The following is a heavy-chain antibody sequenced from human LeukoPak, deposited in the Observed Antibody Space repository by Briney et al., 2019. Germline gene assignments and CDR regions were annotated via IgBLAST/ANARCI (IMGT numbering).Heavy chain of an antibody. CDR3: ARVTESYYLVNY. Sequence: PGGSLRLSCAASGFTFSSYSMNWVRQAPGKGLEWVSSISSSSSYIYYADSVKGRFTISRDNAKNSLYLQMNSLRAEDTAVYYCARVTESYYLVNYWGQGTLVTVSS. CDR1: GFTFSSYS. D-gene: IGHD1-26*01. V-gene: IGHV3-21*01. CDR2: ISSSSSYI. J-gene: IGHJ4*02.